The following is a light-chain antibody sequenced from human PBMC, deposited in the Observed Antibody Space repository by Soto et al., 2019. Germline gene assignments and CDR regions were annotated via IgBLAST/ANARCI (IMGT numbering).Light chain of an antibody. CDR1: SSDVGGYNY. CDR2: EVN. V-gene: IGLV2-14*01. Sequence: QSALTQPASVSGSPGQSITISCTGTSSDVGGYNYVSWYQQHPGKAPKLMIYEVNNRPSGVSNRFSGSKSGNTASLTISGLQAEDEADYYCSSYTSVSTWLFGGGTKLTVL. J-gene: IGLJ2*01. CDR3: SSYTSVSTWL.